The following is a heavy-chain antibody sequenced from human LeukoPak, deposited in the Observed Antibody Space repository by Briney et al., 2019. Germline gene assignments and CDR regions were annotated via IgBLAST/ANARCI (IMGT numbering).Heavy chain of an antibody. CDR2: IYPENSDI. CDR3: VRYCSSTRCYNRRFDP. J-gene: IGHJ5*02. Sequence: RPGESLKISCKGSEDSFSGYWVAWVRQMPGKGLEWMGIIYPENSDIRYSPSFQGQVTISADQSANTAYLQWSSLKASDTATYYCVRYCSSTRCYNRRFDPWRQGTLVTVSS. V-gene: IGHV5-51*01. D-gene: IGHD2-2*02. CDR1: EDSFSGYW.